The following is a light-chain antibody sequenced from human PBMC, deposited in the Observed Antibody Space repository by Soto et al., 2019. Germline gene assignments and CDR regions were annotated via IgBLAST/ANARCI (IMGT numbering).Light chain of an antibody. V-gene: IGLV7-46*01. CDR2: DAS. CDR3: WLSYSGARGGV. J-gene: IGLJ3*02. CDR1: TGAVTSGHY. Sequence: QAVVTQEPSLTVSPGGTVTLTCGSSTGAVTSGHYPYWFQQKPGQAPRTLIYDASNKHSWTPARFSGSLLGGKAALTLSGAQPEDEAEYSSWLSYSGARGGVFGGGTKLTVL.